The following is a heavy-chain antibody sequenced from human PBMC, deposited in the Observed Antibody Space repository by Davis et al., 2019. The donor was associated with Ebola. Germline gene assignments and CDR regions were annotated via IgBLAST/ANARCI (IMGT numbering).Heavy chain of an antibody. CDR1: GGSFSGYY. J-gene: IGHJ6*02. Sequence: SETLSLTCAVHGGSFSGYYWSWIRQPPGKGLEWIGEINHSGSTNYNPSLKSRVTISVDTSKNQFSLKLSSVTAADTAVYYCARGDRGYSYGYGDYYYYGMDVWGQGTTVTVSS. V-gene: IGHV4-34*01. D-gene: IGHD5-18*01. CDR3: ARGDRGYSYGYGDYYYYGMDV. CDR2: INHSGST.